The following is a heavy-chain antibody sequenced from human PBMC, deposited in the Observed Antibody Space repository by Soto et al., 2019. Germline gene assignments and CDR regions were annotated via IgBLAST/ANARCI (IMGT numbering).Heavy chain of an antibody. CDR1: GFTFSNAW. J-gene: IGHJ4*02. Sequence: EVQLVESGGGLVKPGGSLRLSCAASGFTFSNAWMSWVRQAPGKGLEWVGRIKSKTDGGTTDYAAPVKGRFTISRDDSKNTLYLQMNSLKTEDTAVYYCTTGQVSHGFPFDYGGQGTLVTVSS. CDR2: IKSKTDGGTT. D-gene: IGHD3-10*01. V-gene: IGHV3-15*01. CDR3: TTGQVSHGFPFDY.